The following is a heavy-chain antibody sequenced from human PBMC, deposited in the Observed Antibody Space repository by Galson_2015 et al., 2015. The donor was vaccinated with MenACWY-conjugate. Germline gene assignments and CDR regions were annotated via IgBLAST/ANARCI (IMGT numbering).Heavy chain of an antibody. CDR1: GYRFTNSW. J-gene: IGHJ5*02. Sequence: QSGAEVKKPGESLKISCKASGYRFTNSWIAWVRQMPGKGLEWMGITYPSDSDTRYSPSFQGQVTISADKSIDTAYLQWSSLKASDTAMYYCARQGSSSSWFDPWGQGTLVTVSS. CDR3: ARQGSSSSWFDP. V-gene: IGHV5-51*01. CDR2: TYPSDSDT. D-gene: IGHD6-6*01.